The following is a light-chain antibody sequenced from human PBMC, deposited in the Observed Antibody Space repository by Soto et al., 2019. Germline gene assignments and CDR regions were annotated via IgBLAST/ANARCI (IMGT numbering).Light chain of an antibody. CDR2: AAS. CDR1: QGISSY. CDR3: QQYYSYPRT. J-gene: IGKJ1*01. V-gene: IGKV1-8*01. Sequence: IRMTQSPSSLSASTGDRVTITCRASQGISSYLAWYQQKPGKAPKLLIHAASTLESGVPSRFSGSGSGTDFTLTISCLQSEDLATYYCQQYYSYPRTFGQGTKVEI.